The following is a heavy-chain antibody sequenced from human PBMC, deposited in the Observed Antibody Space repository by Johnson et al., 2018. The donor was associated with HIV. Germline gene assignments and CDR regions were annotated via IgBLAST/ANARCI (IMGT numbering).Heavy chain of an antibody. J-gene: IGHJ3*02. V-gene: IGHV3-66*01. CDR2: IYSGGST. CDR1: GFSVSNNY. CDR3: ASYSSSDAFDI. Sequence: VQLVESGGGVVQPGRSLRLSCGASGFSVSNNYMNWVRQAPGKGLAWVSVIYSGGSTYYADSVKGRFTISRDNSKNTLYLQMNSLRAEDTAVYYCASYSSSDAFDIWGQGTMVTVSS. D-gene: IGHD6-6*01.